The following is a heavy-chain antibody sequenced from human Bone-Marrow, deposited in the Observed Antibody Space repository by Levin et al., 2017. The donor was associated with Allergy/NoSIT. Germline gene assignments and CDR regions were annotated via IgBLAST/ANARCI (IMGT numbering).Heavy chain of an antibody. CDR1: GFTFRSHA. J-gene: IGHJ4*02. CDR2: MSYDGSNK. CDR3: ARENVGMVYFDF. V-gene: IGHV3-30*04. Sequence: GGSLRLSCAASGFTFRSHAMHWVRQAPGKGLEWVAVMSYDGSNKYYADSVKGRFTISRDNSKSTLFLQMNSLTTEDTALYYCARENVGMVYFDFWGQGTLVTVSS. D-gene: IGHD2-8*01.